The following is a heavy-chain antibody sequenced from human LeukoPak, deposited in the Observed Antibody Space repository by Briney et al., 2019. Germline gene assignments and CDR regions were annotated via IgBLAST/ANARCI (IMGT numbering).Heavy chain of an antibody. CDR1: GGTFSSYA. V-gene: IGHV1-69*05. D-gene: IGHD2-2*01. CDR2: IIPIFGTA. Sequence: SVKVSCKASGGTFSSYAISWVRQAPGQGLEWMGGIIPIFGTAHYAQKFQGRVTITTHESTSTAYMEQSSLRSEDTAVYYCATAHCCSTSCKGSFDPWGQGTLVTVSS. CDR3: ATAHCCSTSCKGSFDP. J-gene: IGHJ5*02.